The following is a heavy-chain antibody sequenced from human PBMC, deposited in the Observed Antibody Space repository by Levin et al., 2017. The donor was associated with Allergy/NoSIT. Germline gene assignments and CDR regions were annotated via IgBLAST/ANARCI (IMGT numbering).Heavy chain of an antibody. CDR1: GGSISSSSHY. Sequence: SSETLSLTCTVSGGSISSSSHYWGWIRQPPGKGLEWIGSMYYSGSTYYNPSLKSRVTIYVDTSKNQFSLKLSSVTAADTALYYCASRILQYYYDSSGYYNCWGQGILVTVSS. D-gene: IGHD3-22*01. J-gene: IGHJ4*02. CDR3: ASRILQYYYDSSGYYNC. V-gene: IGHV4-39*01. CDR2: MYYSGST.